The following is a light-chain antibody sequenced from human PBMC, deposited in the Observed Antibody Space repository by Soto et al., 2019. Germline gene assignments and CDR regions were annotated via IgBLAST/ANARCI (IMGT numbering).Light chain of an antibody. J-gene: IGKJ1*01. CDR2: GAS. CDR1: QSVSSN. V-gene: IGKV3-15*01. CDR3: QQYNNWART. Sequence: EIVMTQSPATLSVSPGERATLSCRASQSVSSNLAWYQQKPGQAPRLLIYGASTRATGIPARFSGSGSGTAFPPTTSSLKSQYFAVYYLQQYNNWARTFGHGTKVEI.